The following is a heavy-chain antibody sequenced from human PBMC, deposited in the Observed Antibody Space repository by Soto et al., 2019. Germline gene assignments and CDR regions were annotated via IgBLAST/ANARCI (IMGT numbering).Heavy chain of an antibody. CDR3: ARGRPYYYYGMDV. CDR1: GGSFSGYY. V-gene: IGHV4-34*01. J-gene: IGHJ6*02. D-gene: IGHD6-6*01. CDR2: INHSGST. Sequence: SETLSLTCAVYGGSFSGYYWSWIRQPPGKGLEWIGEINHSGSTNYNPSLKSRVTMSVDTSKNQFSLKLSSVTAADTAVYYCARGRPYYYYGMDVWGQGTTVTVSS.